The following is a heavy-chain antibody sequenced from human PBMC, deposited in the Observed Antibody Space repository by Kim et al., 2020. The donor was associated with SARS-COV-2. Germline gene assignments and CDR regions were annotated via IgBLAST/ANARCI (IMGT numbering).Heavy chain of an antibody. J-gene: IGHJ4*02. CDR3: AREGLAVAGMDY. Sequence: SETLSLTCAVYGGSFSGYYWSWIRQPPGKGLEWIGEINHSGSTNYNPSLKSRVTISVDTSKNQFSLKLSSVTAADTAVYYCAREGLAVAGMDYWGQGTLVTVSS. V-gene: IGHV4-34*01. CDR1: GGSFSGYY. CDR2: INHSGST. D-gene: IGHD6-19*01.